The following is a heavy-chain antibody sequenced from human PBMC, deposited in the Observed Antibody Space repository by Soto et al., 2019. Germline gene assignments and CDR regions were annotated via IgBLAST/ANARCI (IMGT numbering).Heavy chain of an antibody. V-gene: IGHV1-8*01. D-gene: IGHD5-12*01. J-gene: IGHJ4*02. CDR3: ARGKLATLTDF. CDR2: MNPNTGNT. CDR1: GYTFTDFD. Sequence: ASVKVSCKASGYTFTDFDINWVLQATGHGLEWMGWMNPNTGNTRSAQKFQGRLLLTSDTSISTAFMELSGLRSEDTAVYYCARGKLATLTDFWGQGTLVTVSS.